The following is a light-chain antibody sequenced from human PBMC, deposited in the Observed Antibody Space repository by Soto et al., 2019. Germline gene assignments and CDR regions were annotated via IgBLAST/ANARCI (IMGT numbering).Light chain of an antibody. V-gene: IGKV2-28*01. Sequence: VVMTQPPLALPVTPAEPSSISFISGRILLFSNGYNYLDWYLQKPGQSPQLLISVGSDRASGVPDRFSGSGSGTDFTLTISSLEAEDVAVYYCQQAYSTPQTFGQGTKVDIK. CDR2: VGS. CDR3: QQAYSTPQT. J-gene: IGKJ1*01. CDR1: RILLFSNGYNY.